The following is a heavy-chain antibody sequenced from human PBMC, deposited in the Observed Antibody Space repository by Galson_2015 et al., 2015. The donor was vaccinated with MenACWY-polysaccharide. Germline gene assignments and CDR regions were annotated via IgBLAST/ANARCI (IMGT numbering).Heavy chain of an antibody. CDR3: VRDSRGGIGYHY. CDR1: GFTFSSYD. Sequence: SLRLSCAASGFTFSSYDMHWVRQPTGKGLEWVSAIGTAGDTYYPGSVKGRFTISRENAKNSLYLQTNSLRAGDTAIYYCVRDSRGGIGYHYWGQGTLVTVSS. J-gene: IGHJ4*02. CDR2: IGTAGDT. V-gene: IGHV3-13*04. D-gene: IGHD5-12*01.